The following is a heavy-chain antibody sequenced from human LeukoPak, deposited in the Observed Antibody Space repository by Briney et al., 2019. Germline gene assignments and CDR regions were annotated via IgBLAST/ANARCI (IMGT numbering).Heavy chain of an antibody. CDR1: GFTFSSYA. CDR2: ISGNGGST. J-gene: IGHJ4*02. Sequence: GGSLRLSCAASGFTFSSYAMHWVRQAPGKGLEYVSAISGNGGSTYYANSVKDRFTISRDNSKNTLYLQMGSLRAEDMAVYYCARGVYSGSYPNWGQGTLVTVSS. CDR3: ARGVYSGSYPN. D-gene: IGHD1-26*01. V-gene: IGHV3-64*01.